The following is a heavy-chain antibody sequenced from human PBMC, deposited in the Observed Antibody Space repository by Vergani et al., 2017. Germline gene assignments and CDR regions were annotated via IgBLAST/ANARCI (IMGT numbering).Heavy chain of an antibody. CDR3: ATDSITMVRGVKGPYYYFYGMDV. Sequence: QVQLVQSGAEVKKPGASVKVSCKVSGYTLTELSMHWVRQAPGKGLEWMGGFDPEDGETIYAQKFQGRVTMTEDTSTDTAYMELSSLRSEDTAVYYCATDSITMVRGVKGPYYYFYGMDVWGQGTTVTVSS. CDR2: FDPEDGET. J-gene: IGHJ6*02. V-gene: IGHV1-24*01. D-gene: IGHD3-10*01. CDR1: GYTLTELS.